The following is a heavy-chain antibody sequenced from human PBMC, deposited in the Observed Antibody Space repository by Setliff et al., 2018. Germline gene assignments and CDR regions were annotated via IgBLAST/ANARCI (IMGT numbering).Heavy chain of an antibody. V-gene: IGHV1-46*01. D-gene: IGHD2-8*01. Sequence: ASVKVYCKASGHTFTSYFMQWVRQAPGQGLEWMGMINPSGGYTIYAQKFQGRVTMTRDTSTSTVYLEPSSLRSEDTAVYYCARGLIVLPGPSGDMGYFDYWGQGTLVTVSS. CDR1: GHTFTSYF. CDR3: ARGLIVLPGPSGDMGYFDY. J-gene: IGHJ4*02. CDR2: INPSGGYT.